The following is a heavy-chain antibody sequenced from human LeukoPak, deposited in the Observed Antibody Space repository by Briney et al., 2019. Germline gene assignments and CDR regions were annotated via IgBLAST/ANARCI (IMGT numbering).Heavy chain of an antibody. Sequence: PGGSLRLSCAASGFTFSNFVRSWVRQAPGKGLEWVSTIGLSGSSTYYAGSVKGRFTISRDNSKNTLYLQMNSLRAEDTAIYYCAKEFVPGNFHYWGQGTLVTVSS. D-gene: IGHD2-21*01. V-gene: IGHV3-23*01. CDR3: AKEFVPGNFHY. CDR2: IGLSGSST. CDR1: GFTFSNFV. J-gene: IGHJ4*02.